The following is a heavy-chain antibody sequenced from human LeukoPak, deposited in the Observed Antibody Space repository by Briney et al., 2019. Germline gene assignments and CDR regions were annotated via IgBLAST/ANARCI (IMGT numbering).Heavy chain of an antibody. CDR3: ARVASPTRDCTNGVCYRLAFDI. J-gene: IGHJ3*02. V-gene: IGHV1-18*04. D-gene: IGHD2-8*01. CDR2: ISAYNGNT. CDR1: GYTFTSYY. Sequence: GASVKVSCKASGYTFTSYYMHWVRQAPGQGLEWMGWISAYNGNTNYAQKLQGRVTMTTDTSTSTAYMELRSLRSDDTAVYYCARVASPTRDCTNGVCYRLAFDIWGQGTMVTVSS.